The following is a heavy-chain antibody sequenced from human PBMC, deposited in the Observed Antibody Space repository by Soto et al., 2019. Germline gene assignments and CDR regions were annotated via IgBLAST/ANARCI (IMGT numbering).Heavy chain of an antibody. V-gene: IGHV3-74*01. Sequence: EVQLVESGGGLVQPGVSLRLSCAASGFTFSNYWMYWVRQAPGEGLVWVSRINSDGSVSSYADSVKGRLTISRDNVKNTLYLQMDSLRAEDTAVYYCARGDCVGGTCYSLAGSFYYYMDVWGKGTTVTVFS. D-gene: IGHD2-15*01. J-gene: IGHJ6*03. CDR2: INSDGSVS. CDR3: ARGDCVGGTCYSLAGSFYYYMDV. CDR1: GFTFSNYW.